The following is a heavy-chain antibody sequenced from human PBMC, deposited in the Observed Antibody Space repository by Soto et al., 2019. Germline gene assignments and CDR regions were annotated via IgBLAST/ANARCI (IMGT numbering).Heavy chain of an antibody. CDR1: GFTFSSYS. D-gene: IGHD3-22*01. V-gene: IGHV3-48*02. J-gene: IGHJ6*02. CDR2: ISSSSSTI. Sequence: GGSLRLSCAASGFTFSSYSMNWVRQAPGKGLEWVSYISSSSSTIYYADSVKGRFTIPRDNAKNSLYLQMNSLRDEDTAVYYCARIYYDSSGYPWPYGMDVWGQGTTVTVSS. CDR3: ARIYYDSSGYPWPYGMDV.